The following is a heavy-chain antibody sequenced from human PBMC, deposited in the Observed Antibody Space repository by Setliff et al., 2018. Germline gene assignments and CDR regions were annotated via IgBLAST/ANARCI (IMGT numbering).Heavy chain of an antibody. D-gene: IGHD3-10*01. CDR2: IDRSGNT. Sequence: SETLSLTCTVSGDSISTGINYWSWIRQPAGKGLEWIGHIDRSGNTNFNPSLKSRVTISGDRSKNQFSLELSSVTAADTAVYYCARSLGSGSYYGSRPFHSDYWGQGIQVIVSS. V-gene: IGHV4-61*09. CDR3: ARSLGSGSYYGSRPFHSDY. CDR1: GDSISTGINY. J-gene: IGHJ4*02.